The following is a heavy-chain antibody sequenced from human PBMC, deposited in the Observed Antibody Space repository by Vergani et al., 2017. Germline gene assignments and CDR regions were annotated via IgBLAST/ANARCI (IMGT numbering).Heavy chain of an antibody. CDR2: IYTSGST. CDR1: GYSISSGYY. V-gene: IGHV4-38-2*01. D-gene: IGHD4-23*01. J-gene: IGHJ4*02. CDR3: ARHPVGDY. Sequence: QVQLQESGPGLVKPSETLSLTCAVSGYSISSGYYWGWIRQPPGKGLEWIGYIYTSGSTNYNPSLKSRVTISVDTSKNQFSLKLSSVTAADTAVYYCARHPVGDYWGQGTLVTVSS.